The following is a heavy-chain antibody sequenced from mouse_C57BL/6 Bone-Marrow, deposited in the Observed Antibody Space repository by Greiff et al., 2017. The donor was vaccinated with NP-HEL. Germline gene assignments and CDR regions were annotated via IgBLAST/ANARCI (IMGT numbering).Heavy chain of an antibody. D-gene: IGHD4-1*01. Sequence: EVQLQQSGPELVKPGASVKISCKASGYTFTDYYMNWVKQSHGKSLEWIGDINPNNGGTSYNQKFKGKATLTLDKSSSTAYMELRSLTSEDSAVYYCAELGYYAMDYWGQGTSVTVSS. J-gene: IGHJ4*01. CDR3: AELGYYAMDY. CDR1: GYTFTDYY. V-gene: IGHV1-26*01. CDR2: INPNNGGT.